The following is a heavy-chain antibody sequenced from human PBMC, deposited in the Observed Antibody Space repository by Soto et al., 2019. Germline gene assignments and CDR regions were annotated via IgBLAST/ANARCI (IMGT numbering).Heavy chain of an antibody. Sequence: PSQTLSLTCAISGDSVSSNSAAWNWIRQSPSRGLEWLGRTYYRSKWYNDYAVSVKSRITINPDTSKNQFSLQLNSVTPEDTAVYHCARDIAYSGYDNYYYYYMDVWGKGTTVTVSS. J-gene: IGHJ6*03. CDR2: TYYRSKWYN. V-gene: IGHV6-1*01. CDR3: ARDIAYSGYDNYYYYYMDV. CDR1: GDSVSSNSAA. D-gene: IGHD5-12*01.